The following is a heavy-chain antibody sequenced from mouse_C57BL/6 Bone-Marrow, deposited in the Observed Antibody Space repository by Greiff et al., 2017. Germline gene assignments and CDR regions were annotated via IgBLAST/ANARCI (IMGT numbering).Heavy chain of an antibody. V-gene: IGHV14-4*01. Sequence: EVHLVESGAELVRPGASVKLSCTASGFNIKDDYMHWVKQRPEQGLEWIGWIDPENGDTEYASKFQGKATITADTSSNTAYLQLSSLTSEDTAVYYCTESYYGSSYGYFDVWGTGTTVTVSS. CDR3: TESYYGSSYGYFDV. CDR2: IDPENGDT. J-gene: IGHJ1*03. D-gene: IGHD1-1*01. CDR1: GFNIKDDY.